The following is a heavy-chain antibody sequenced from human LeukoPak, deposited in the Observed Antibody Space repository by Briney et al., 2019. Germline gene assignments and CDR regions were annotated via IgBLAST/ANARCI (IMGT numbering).Heavy chain of an antibody. J-gene: IGHJ6*02. V-gene: IGHV3-23*01. Sequence: GGSLRLSCAASGFTFSSYAMSWVRQAPGKGLEWVSAISGSGGSTYYADSVKGRFTISRDNSKNTLYLQMNSLRAEDTAVYYCASIWFGELQPHYGMDVWGQGTTVTVSS. CDR1: GFTFSSYA. CDR3: ASIWFGELQPHYGMDV. CDR2: ISGSGGST. D-gene: IGHD3-10*01.